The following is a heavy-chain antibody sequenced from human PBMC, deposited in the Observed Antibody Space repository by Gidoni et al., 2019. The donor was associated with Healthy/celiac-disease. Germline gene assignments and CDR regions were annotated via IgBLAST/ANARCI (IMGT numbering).Heavy chain of an antibody. CDR1: GFPFDDYG. J-gene: IGHJ4*02. Sequence: EVQLVESGGGVVRPGGSLGLSCAASGFPFDDYGMSWVRQAPGKGLEWVSGINWNGGSTGYADSVKGRFTISRDNAKNSLYLQMNSLRAEDTALYYCARSLAYCGGDCYSYFDYWGQGTLVTVSS. CDR2: INWNGGST. D-gene: IGHD2-21*02. CDR3: ARSLAYCGGDCYSYFDY. V-gene: IGHV3-20*04.